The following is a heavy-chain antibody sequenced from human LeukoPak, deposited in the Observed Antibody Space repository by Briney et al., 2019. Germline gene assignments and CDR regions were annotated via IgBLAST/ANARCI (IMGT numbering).Heavy chain of an antibody. Sequence: SQTLSLTCAISGDSVSSNSAAWNWIRQSPSRGLEWLGRTYYRSKWYNDYAVSVKSRMTINPDTSKNQFSLQLNSVTPEDTAVYYCARGVYYYDSSGYYFSWFDPWGQGTLVTVSS. V-gene: IGHV6-1*01. CDR1: GDSVSSNSAA. CDR3: ARGVYYYDSSGYYFSWFDP. J-gene: IGHJ5*02. D-gene: IGHD3-22*01. CDR2: TYYRSKWYN.